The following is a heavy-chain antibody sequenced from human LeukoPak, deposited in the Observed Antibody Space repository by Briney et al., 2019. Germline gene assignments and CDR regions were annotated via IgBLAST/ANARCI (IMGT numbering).Heavy chain of an antibody. J-gene: IGHJ4*02. Sequence: PGGSLRPSCATSGFPFETNAMSWVRQAPGKGLEWVATIGNTETFYAGSVTGRFTISRDNSKNTVNLQMNRLRVEDTAIYYCAKDWIQFNRVFDCFDSWGQGTLVTVSS. D-gene: IGHD5-18*01. CDR3: AKDWIQFNRVFDCFDS. V-gene: IGHV3-23*01. CDR2: IGNTET. CDR1: GFPFETNA.